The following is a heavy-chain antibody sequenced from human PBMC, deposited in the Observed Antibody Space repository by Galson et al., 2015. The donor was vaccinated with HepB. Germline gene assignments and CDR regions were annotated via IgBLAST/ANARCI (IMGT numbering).Heavy chain of an antibody. J-gene: IGHJ5*01. CDR1: GYTFTSYD. D-gene: IGHD3-3*01. Sequence: SVKVSCKASGYTFTSYDVTWVRQAPGQGLEWMGWMNPKSTNTGYARKFQGRVTMTGDTSMDTAYMELSSLRSEDTAVYYCARADDFWSGYRDAGTSRWFDSWGQGTLVIVSS. CDR3: ARADDFWSGYRDAGTSRWFDS. V-gene: IGHV1-8*01. CDR2: MNPKSTNT.